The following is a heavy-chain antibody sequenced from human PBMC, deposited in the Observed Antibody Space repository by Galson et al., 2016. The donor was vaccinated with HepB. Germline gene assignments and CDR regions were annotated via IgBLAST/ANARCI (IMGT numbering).Heavy chain of an antibody. CDR2: IGANNGNT. V-gene: IGHV1-18*01. D-gene: IGHD2/OR15-2a*01. CDR1: GDVFITYG. Sequence: CKASGDVFITYGISWVRQAPGQGLEWMGWIGANNGNTNYAQKFQDRVTMTTDTSPTTTDLELRSLRSDDTAVYYCVRDRIQHHFASTLGGSWGQGTLVTVSS. CDR3: VRDRIQHHFASTLGGS. J-gene: IGHJ5*02.